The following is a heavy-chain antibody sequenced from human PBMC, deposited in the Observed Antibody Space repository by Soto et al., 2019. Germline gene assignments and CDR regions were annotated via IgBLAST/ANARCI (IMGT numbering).Heavy chain of an antibody. V-gene: IGHV1-69*06. Sequence: QVQLVQSGAEVKKPGSSVKVSCKASGGTFSSNAISWVRQAPGQGLEWMGGIIPIYASPNYAQNFQGRVTVTADKATSTDYLELSRLKFADSAIYYCAVTVTGSRSPLAHWGRGXLVIVSS. CDR2: IIPIYASP. D-gene: IGHD3-9*01. J-gene: IGHJ4*02. CDR1: GGTFSSNA. CDR3: AVTVTGSRSPLAH.